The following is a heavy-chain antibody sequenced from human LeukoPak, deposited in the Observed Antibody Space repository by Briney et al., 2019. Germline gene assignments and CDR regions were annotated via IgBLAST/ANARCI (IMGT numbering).Heavy chain of an antibody. CDR1: GFTFSSYT. Sequence: PGGSLRLSCAASGFTFSSYTMSWVRQAPGKGLEWVSAISGSGGSTYYADSVKGRFTISRDNSKNTLYLQMNSLRAEDTAVYYCAKQYMVYYYYGMDVWGQGTTVTVSS. V-gene: IGHV3-23*01. CDR3: AKQYMVYYYYGMDV. D-gene: IGHD2-8*01. J-gene: IGHJ6*02. CDR2: ISGSGGST.